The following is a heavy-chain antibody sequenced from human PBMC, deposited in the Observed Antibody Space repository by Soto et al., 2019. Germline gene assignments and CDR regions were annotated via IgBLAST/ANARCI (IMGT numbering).Heavy chain of an antibody. J-gene: IGHJ6*02. CDR3: ARSRRYFDWLSPFGMDV. Sequence: SETLSLTCTVSGGSISSSSYYWGWIRQPPGKGLEWLGSIYYSGSTYYNPSLKSRVTISVDTSKNQFSLKLSSVTAADTAVYYCARSRRYFDWLSPFGMDVWGQGTTVT. D-gene: IGHD3-9*01. V-gene: IGHV4-39*01. CDR1: GGSISSSSYY. CDR2: IYYSGST.